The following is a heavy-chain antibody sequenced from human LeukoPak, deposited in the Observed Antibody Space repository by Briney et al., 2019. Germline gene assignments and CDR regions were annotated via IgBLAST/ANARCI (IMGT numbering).Heavy chain of an antibody. J-gene: IGHJ5*02. CDR3: ARFRPDNSDPSNWFDP. CDR2: MNYRRDT. Sequence: SETLSLTCTVSGGSINSASDYWGWIRQPPGKGLEWIGYMNYRRDTYYNSSLKSRLTISVDTSKNQFSLKLSSVTAADTAVYYCARFRPDNSDPSNWFDPWGQGTLVTVHS. D-gene: IGHD3-22*01. CDR1: GGSINSASDY. V-gene: IGHV4-39*01.